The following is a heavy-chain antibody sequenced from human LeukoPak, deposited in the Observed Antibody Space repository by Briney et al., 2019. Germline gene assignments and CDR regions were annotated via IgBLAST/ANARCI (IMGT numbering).Heavy chain of an antibody. CDR3: AKVYCGGISCYKRYYYYGMDV. D-gene: IGHD2-2*02. V-gene: IGHV3-11*05. J-gene: IGHJ6*02. CDR1: GFTFSDYY. Sequence: KPGGSLRLSCAASGFTFSDYYMSWIRQAPGKGLEWVSYISSSSSYTNYADSVKGRFTISRDNAKNSLYLQMNSLRAEDTAVYYCAKVYCGGISCYKRYYYYGMDVWGQGTTVTVSS. CDR2: ISSSSSYT.